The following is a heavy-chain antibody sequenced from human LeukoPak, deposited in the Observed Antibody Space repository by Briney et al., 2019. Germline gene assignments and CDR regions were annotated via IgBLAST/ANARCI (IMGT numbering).Heavy chain of an antibody. CDR3: ARSYSSSSLGY. Sequence: SETLSLTCTVSGGSISSGGYYWSWIRQPPGKGLEWIGYIYHSGSTYYNPSLKSRVTISVDRSKNQFSLKLSSVTAADTAVYYCARSYSSSSLGYWGQGTLVTVSS. CDR2: IYHSGST. V-gene: IGHV4-30-2*01. CDR1: GGSISSGGYY. D-gene: IGHD6-13*01. J-gene: IGHJ4*02.